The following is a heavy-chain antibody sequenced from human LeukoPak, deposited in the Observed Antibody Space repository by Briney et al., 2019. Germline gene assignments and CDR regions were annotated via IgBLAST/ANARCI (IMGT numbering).Heavy chain of an antibody. CDR1: GYTFSDYY. Sequence: GGSLRLSCAASGYTFSDYYMSRIRQAPGKGLEWVSYISSSGSTIYYADSVKGRFTISRDNAKNSLYLQMNSLRAEDTAVYYCARGTAVADRRGYYWGQGTLVTVSS. V-gene: IGHV3-11*01. CDR3: ARGTAVADRRGYY. J-gene: IGHJ4*02. CDR2: ISSSGSTI. D-gene: IGHD6-19*01.